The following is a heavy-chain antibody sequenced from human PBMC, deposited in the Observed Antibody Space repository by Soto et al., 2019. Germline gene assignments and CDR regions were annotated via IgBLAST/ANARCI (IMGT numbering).Heavy chain of an antibody. Sequence: PSDTLSLTCNVSGGSISNFHLSWIRQPPGKGLEWIGYIYYSGNYYNPSLTSRVSMSLDKSKNQFSLHLKSVTAADTALYFCALGGYNYGRPFDFRGQGTRVTVSS. V-gene: IGHV4-59*07. D-gene: IGHD5-18*01. CDR2: IYYSGN. CDR3: ALGGYNYGRPFDF. CDR1: GGSISNFH. J-gene: IGHJ4*02.